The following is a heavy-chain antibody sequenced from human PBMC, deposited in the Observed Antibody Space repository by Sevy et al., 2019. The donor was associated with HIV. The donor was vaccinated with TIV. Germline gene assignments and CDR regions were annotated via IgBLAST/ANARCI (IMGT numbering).Heavy chain of an antibody. Sequence: SETLSLTCTVSGVYMSPYYWAWIRQPPGKGLECIGFSGNTNYNPSLKTRVTTSVDTSKNQFSLKLSSVTAADTAIYYCARGGPNQQQLDYFDYWGQGSLVTVSS. V-gene: IGHV4-59*01. D-gene: IGHD6-13*01. CDR2: SGNT. CDR3: ARGGPNQQQLDYFDY. CDR1: GVYMSPYY. J-gene: IGHJ4*02.